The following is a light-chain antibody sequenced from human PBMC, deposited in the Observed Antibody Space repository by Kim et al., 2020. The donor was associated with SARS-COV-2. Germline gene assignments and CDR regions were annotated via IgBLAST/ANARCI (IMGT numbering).Light chain of an antibody. V-gene: IGKV3-15*01. CDR2: GAS. CDR3: QQYNNWPPYT. J-gene: IGKJ2*01. Sequence: SPGEQATLTCRASQSVSSNLAWYQQKPGQDPRLLIYGASTRATGIPARFSGSGSGTEFTLTISSLQSEDFAVYYCQQYNNWPPYTFGQGTKLEI. CDR1: QSVSSN.